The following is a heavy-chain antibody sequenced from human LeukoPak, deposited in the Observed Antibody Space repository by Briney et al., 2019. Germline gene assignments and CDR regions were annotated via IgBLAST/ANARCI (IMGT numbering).Heavy chain of an antibody. D-gene: IGHD1-1*01. V-gene: IGHV3-74*01. Sequence: GGSLRLSCAASGFTLSDHWMNWVRQPPGKGLLWVSHINVDGSDTDYADSVKGRFTISRDNARNTLYLQMDSLRVEDTAVYYCVRDGTGYPPFDLWGQGNLVTDSS. CDR1: GFTLSDHW. J-gene: IGHJ5*02. CDR2: INVDGSDT. CDR3: VRDGTGYPPFDL.